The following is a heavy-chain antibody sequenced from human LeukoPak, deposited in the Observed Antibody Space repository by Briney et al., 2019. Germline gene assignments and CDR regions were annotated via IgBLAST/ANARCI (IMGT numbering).Heavy chain of an antibody. V-gene: IGHV4-38-2*02. CDR1: GYSISIGYD. CDR3: ARARTYYYDVRTTVGDAFDI. D-gene: IGHD3-22*01. J-gene: IGHJ3*02. Sequence: PSETLSLTCTVSGYSISIGYDWGWIRQPPGKGLEWIEIIYHGGSTYYNPSLKSRVTISVDTSKTQFSPKLSSVTAADTAVYFCARARTYYYDVRTTVGDAFDIWGQGTMVTVTS. CDR2: IYHGGST.